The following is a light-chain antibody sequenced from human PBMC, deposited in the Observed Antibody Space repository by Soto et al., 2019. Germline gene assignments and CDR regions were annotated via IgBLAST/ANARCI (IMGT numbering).Light chain of an antibody. CDR1: QGINKW. J-gene: IGKJ1*01. CDR2: SAS. V-gene: IGKV1-17*03. Sequence: DIQMTQSPSSVSASVGDRVTTTCRASQGINKWLAWYQQKPGTAPKLLIYSASSLQSGVPSRFSGSGSGTEFTLTISSLQPEDFATYYCLQHNSYPITFGQGTKVDIK. CDR3: LQHNSYPIT.